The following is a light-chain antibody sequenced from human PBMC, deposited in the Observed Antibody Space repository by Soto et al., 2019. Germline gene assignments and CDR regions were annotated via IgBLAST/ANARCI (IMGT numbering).Light chain of an antibody. CDR2: LAS. CDR1: QSLLHGNGYNY. CDR3: MQALQTPWT. Sequence: DIVMTQSPLSLPVTPGEPASISCRSSQSLLHGNGYNYLDWYLQKPGQSPQLLIYLASSRASGVPDRFSGSGSGTDFTLTISRVEAEDVGVYYCMQALQTPWTFGQGTKLEIK. J-gene: IGKJ2*02. V-gene: IGKV2-28*01.